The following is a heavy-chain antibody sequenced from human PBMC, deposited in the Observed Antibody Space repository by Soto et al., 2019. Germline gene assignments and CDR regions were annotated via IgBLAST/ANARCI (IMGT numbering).Heavy chain of an antibody. D-gene: IGHD3-22*01. CDR3: ARVYSKGYYDSSGYSDY. J-gene: IGHJ4*02. Sequence: ASVKVSCKASGYTITSYGISWVRHAPGQGLEWMGWISAYNGNTNYAQKLQGRVTMTTDTSTSTAYMELRSLRSDDTAVYYCARVYSKGYYDSSGYSDYWGQGTLVTVSS. CDR1: GYTITSYG. CDR2: ISAYNGNT. V-gene: IGHV1-18*01.